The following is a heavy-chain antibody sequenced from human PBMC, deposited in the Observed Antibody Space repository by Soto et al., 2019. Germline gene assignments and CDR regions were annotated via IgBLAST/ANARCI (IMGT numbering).Heavy chain of an antibody. J-gene: IGHJ4*02. V-gene: IGHV3-23*01. CDR1: GFTFSSYA. D-gene: IGHD6-19*01. Sequence: PGGSLRLSCAASGFTFSSYAMSWVRQAPGKGLEWVSAISGSGGSTYYADSVKGRFTISRDNSKNTLYLQMNSLRAEDTAVYYCAPIMRDYSSGWYFHWGPGTLVTVSS. CDR2: ISGSGGST. CDR3: APIMRDYSSGWYFH.